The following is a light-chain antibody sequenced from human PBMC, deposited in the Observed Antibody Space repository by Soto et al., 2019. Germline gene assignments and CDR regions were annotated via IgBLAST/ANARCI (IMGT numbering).Light chain of an antibody. CDR3: QQYGASPRYT. J-gene: IGKJ2*01. CDR2: GAS. CDR1: QSFSSSY. V-gene: IGKV3-20*01. Sequence: EIVLTQSPGTLSLSPGERATLSCRASQSFSSSYLAWYQQKPGQAPRLLIYGASSRATGIPDRFSGSGSGTDFNLTVSRLEPEDFAVYYCQQYGASPRYTFGQGTKLEIK.